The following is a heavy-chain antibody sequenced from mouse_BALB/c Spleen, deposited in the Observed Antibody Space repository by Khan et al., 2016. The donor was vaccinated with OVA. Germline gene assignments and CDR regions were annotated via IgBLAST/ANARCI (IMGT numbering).Heavy chain of an antibody. Sequence: QVQLKQSGPGLVAPSQSLSITCTISGFSLTSYGVHWVRQPPGKGLEWLVVIWSDGSTTYNSALKSRLSITKDNSKSQVFLQMNSLQIDDTAMYYCARHDRYFYAMDYWGQGTSVTVSS. J-gene: IGHJ4*01. CDR2: IWSDGST. D-gene: IGHD2-14*01. CDR3: ARHDRYFYAMDY. V-gene: IGHV2-6-1*01. CDR1: GFSLTSYG.